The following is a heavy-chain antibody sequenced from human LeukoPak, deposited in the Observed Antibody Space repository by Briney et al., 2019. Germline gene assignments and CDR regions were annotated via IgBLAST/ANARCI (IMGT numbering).Heavy chain of an antibody. CDR3: ARGRYYGSGTHLSLNY. D-gene: IGHD3-10*01. J-gene: IGHJ4*02. CDR1: GYTFTSYG. V-gene: IGHV1-18*01. Sequence: GASVKVSCKASGYTFTSYGISWVRQAPGQGLEWMGWISAYNGNTNYAQKLQGRVTMTTDTSTSTAYMELRSLRSDDTAVYYCARGRYYGSGTHLSLNYWGQGTLVTVSS. CDR2: ISAYNGNT.